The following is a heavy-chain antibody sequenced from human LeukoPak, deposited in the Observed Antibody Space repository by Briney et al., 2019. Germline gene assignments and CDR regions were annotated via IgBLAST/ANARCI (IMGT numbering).Heavy chain of an antibody. CDR1: GFTFSSYW. CDR3: AREGSNYYFDY. CDR2: IKQDGSEK. J-gene: IGHJ4*02. Sequence: GGSLRLSCAASGFTFSSYWMSWVRQAPGRGLEWVANIKQDGSEKYYVDSVKGRFTISRDNAKNSLYLQMNSLRAEDTAVYYCAREGSNYYFDYWGQGTLVTVSS. D-gene: IGHD4-11*01. V-gene: IGHV3-7*01.